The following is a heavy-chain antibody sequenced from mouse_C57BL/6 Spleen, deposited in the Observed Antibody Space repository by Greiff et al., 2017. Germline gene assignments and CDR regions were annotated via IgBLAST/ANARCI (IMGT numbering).Heavy chain of an antibody. D-gene: IGHD2-10*02. CDR2: ISDGGSYT. J-gene: IGHJ2*01. CDR3: AREGMGRVDY. V-gene: IGHV5-4*01. Sequence: EVQLVESGGGLVKPGGSLKLSCAASGFTFSSYAMSWVRQTPEKRLEWVATISDGGSYTYYPDNVKGRFTISRDNAKNNLYLQISHLKSEDTAMYYCAREGMGRVDYWGQGTTLTVSS. CDR1: GFTFSSYA.